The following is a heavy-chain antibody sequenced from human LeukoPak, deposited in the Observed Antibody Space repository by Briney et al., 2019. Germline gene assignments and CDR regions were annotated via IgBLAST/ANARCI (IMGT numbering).Heavy chain of an antibody. J-gene: IGHJ4*02. CDR3: ACGVWYSYK. V-gene: IGHV3-7*01. Sequence: GWALRLSCAASGLTFSSFWLSWVRQAPGKGLEWVAIIKQDGSDKYYVGSLSGRFTISRDNAKNSLYLHMHSLRAEDTAVYYCACGVWYSYKWGQGTLVTVSS. CDR1: GLTFSSFW. D-gene: IGHD2-8*01. CDR2: IKQDGSDK.